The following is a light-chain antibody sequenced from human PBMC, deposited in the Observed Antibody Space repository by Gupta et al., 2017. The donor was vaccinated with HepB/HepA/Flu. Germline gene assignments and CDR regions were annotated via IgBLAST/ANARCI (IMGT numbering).Light chain of an antibody. J-gene: IGKJ1*01. Sequence: DIVMTQSPDSLAVSLGERATINCKSSQSVLHSSNNKNYLAWYQQKPGQPPKLLLYWASTRESGVPDRFSGSGSGTDFTLTISSLQAEDVAVYYCQQYYTTVRTFGQGTXVEIK. CDR1: QSVLHSSNNKNY. CDR3: QQYYTTVRT. CDR2: WAS. V-gene: IGKV4-1*01.